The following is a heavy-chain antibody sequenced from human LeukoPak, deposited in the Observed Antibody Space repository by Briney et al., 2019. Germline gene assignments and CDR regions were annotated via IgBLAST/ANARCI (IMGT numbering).Heavy chain of an antibody. D-gene: IGHD2-15*01. V-gene: IGHV1-18*01. CDR1: GYTFTSYG. Sequence: ASVKVSCKASGYTFTSYGISWVRQAPGQALEWIGWISAYNGNTNYAQKLQGRVTMTTDTSTSTAYMELRSLRSDDTAVYYCARAVPKDLGYCSGGSCYSDFDWFDPWGQGTLVTVSS. CDR3: ARAVPKDLGYCSGGSCYSDFDWFDP. J-gene: IGHJ5*02. CDR2: ISAYNGNT.